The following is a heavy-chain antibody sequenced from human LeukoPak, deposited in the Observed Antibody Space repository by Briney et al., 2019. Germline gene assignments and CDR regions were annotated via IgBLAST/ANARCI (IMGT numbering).Heavy chain of an antibody. Sequence: GGSLRLSCAASGFTFSSYAMSWVRQAPGKGLEWVSAISDGGGTTYYADSVKGRFTISRDNSKNTLYLQMNSLRAEDTAVYYCARDSSSVPEYWGQGTPVTVSS. J-gene: IGHJ4*02. D-gene: IGHD2-2*01. CDR1: GFTFSSYA. CDR3: ARDSSSVPEY. CDR2: ISDGGGTT. V-gene: IGHV3-23*01.